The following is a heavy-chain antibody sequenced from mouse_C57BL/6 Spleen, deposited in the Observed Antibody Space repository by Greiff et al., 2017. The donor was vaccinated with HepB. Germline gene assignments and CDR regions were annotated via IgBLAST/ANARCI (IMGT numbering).Heavy chain of an antibody. J-gene: IGHJ1*03. CDR3: ARSYYGSSYDWYFDV. Sequence: VQVVESGPGLVQPSQSLSITCTVSGFSLTSYGVHWVRQSPGKGLEWLGVIWSGGSTDYNAAFISRLSISKDNSKSQVFFKMNSLQADDTAIYYCARSYYGSSYDWYFDVWGTGTTVTVSS. D-gene: IGHD1-1*01. CDR1: GFSLTSYG. CDR2: IWSGGST. V-gene: IGHV2-2*01.